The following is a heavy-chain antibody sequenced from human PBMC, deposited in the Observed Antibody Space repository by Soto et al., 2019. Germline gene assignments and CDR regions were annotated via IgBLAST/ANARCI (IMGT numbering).Heavy chain of an antibody. Sequence: AGGSLRLPCAASWFTIGNAWIHWVRQAPGKGLEWVGRIKSKTDGGTTDYAEPVKGRFAISRDDSNNMVYLQMNSLKIEDTAVYYCTTDSYSTIIIVRFDYWGHGTLVTVSS. V-gene: IGHV3-15*07. CDR1: WFTIGNAW. D-gene: IGHD3-22*01. CDR3: TTDSYSTIIIVRFDY. J-gene: IGHJ4*01. CDR2: IKSKTDGGTT.